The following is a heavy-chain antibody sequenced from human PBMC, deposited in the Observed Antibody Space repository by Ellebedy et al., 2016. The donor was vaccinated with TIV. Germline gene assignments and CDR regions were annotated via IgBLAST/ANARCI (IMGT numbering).Heavy chain of an antibody. CDR1: GGSIYSHY. Sequence: SETLSLTCTVSGGSIYSHYWSWIRQPPGKGLEWIGYIFYGGSTSYNPSLKSRVTISLDASKDQFSLKVTSVTAADTGLYYCARETGSYFGFDTWGQGTLVSVSS. D-gene: IGHD1-26*01. CDR3: ARETGSYFGFDT. CDR2: IFYGGST. J-gene: IGHJ4*02. V-gene: IGHV4-59*11.